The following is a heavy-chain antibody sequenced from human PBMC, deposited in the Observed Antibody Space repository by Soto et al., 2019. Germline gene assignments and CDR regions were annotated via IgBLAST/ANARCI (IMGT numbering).Heavy chain of an antibody. V-gene: IGHV2-5*01. CDR1: GFSLSTSGVG. CDR2: IYWNDDR. J-gene: IGHJ5*02. Sequence: SGPTLVNPTHTLTLTCTFSGFSLSTSGVGVGSIRQPPGKALEWLALIYWNDDRRYSPSLKSRLTITKDTSKNQVVLTMTNMDAVHTSKYYCAHKQPNSSSWYPWFDPSGQGMLVTVSS. D-gene: IGHD6-13*01. CDR3: AHKQPNSSSWYPWFDP.